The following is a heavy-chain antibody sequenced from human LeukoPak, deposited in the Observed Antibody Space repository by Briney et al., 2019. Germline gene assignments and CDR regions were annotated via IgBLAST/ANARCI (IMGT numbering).Heavy chain of an antibody. Sequence: ASVKVSCKASGYTFTSYYMHWVRQAPGQGLEWMGIINPSGGSTSYAQKFQGRVTMTRDTSTSTVYMELSSLRSEDTAVYYCARDLDYGDYERNAFDIWGQGTVVTVSS. V-gene: IGHV1-46*01. CDR2: INPSGGST. D-gene: IGHD4-17*01. CDR3: ARDLDYGDYERNAFDI. CDR1: GYTFTSYY. J-gene: IGHJ3*02.